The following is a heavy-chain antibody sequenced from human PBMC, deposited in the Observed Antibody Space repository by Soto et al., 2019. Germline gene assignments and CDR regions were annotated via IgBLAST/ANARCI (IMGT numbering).Heavy chain of an antibody. V-gene: IGHV4-31*03. CDR2: IYYSGST. J-gene: IGHJ5*02. D-gene: IGHD3-3*01. Sequence: QVQLQESGPGLVKPSQTLSLTCTVSGGSISSGGYYWSWIRQHPGKGLEWIGYIYYSGSTYYNPSLKSRVTISVATSKNQFSLKLSSVTAADTAVYYCARAGVTIFGVVQNWFDPWGQGTLVTVSS. CDR3: ARAGVTIFGVVQNWFDP. CDR1: GGSISSGGYY.